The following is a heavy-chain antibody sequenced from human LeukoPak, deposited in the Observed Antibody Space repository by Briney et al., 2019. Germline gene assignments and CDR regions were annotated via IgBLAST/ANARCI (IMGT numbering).Heavy chain of an antibody. Sequence: GGSLRLSCAASGFTFSSYAMSWVRQAPGRGLEWVSGISVSGGSTHYADSVKGRFTISRDNSKNTLYLQMNSLRAADTAVYYCAKGLSGGGQRGYFDYWGQGTLVTVSS. J-gene: IGHJ4*02. CDR2: ISVSGGST. V-gene: IGHV3-23*01. CDR3: AKGLSGGGQRGYFDY. D-gene: IGHD4-23*01. CDR1: GFTFSSYA.